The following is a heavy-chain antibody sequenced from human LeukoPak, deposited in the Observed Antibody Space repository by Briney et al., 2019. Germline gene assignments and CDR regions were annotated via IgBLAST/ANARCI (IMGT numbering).Heavy chain of an antibody. Sequence: GGSLRLSCAASGFTFSSYWMHWVRQVPGKGLVWVSRINSDGSNTRYADSVKGRFTISRDNAKNTLYLQMNSLRVEDTAVYYCATTLTRDSSGSYGALDYWGQGTLVTVSS. V-gene: IGHV3-74*01. CDR2: INSDGSNT. J-gene: IGHJ4*02. CDR3: ATTLTRDSSGSYGALDY. D-gene: IGHD6-19*01. CDR1: GFTFSSYW.